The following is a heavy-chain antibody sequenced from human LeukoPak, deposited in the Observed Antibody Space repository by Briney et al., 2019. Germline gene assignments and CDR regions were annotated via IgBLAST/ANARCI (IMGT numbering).Heavy chain of an antibody. D-gene: IGHD3-22*01. Sequence: PGGSLRLSCAASGLSFSFYAMSWVRQAPGQGLEWVSTISDDGSGTYYADSVKGRFTISRDNSKNTLFLQINSLRAEDSAVYYCATDRERDPSVYYLVGGQGTLITVSS. CDR1: GLSFSFYA. CDR3: ATDRERDPSVYYLV. J-gene: IGHJ4*02. CDR2: ISDDGSGT. V-gene: IGHV3-23*01.